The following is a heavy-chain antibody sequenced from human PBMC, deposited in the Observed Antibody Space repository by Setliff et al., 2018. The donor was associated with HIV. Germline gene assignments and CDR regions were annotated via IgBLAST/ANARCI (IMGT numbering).Heavy chain of an antibody. CDR3: ARGHCSGTNCYGVDYYGMDV. CDR2: IYHSEYT. J-gene: IGHJ6*02. Sequence: SETLSLTCAVSGGSISSDNWWTWVRQAPGKGLEWIGEIYHSEYTNYNPSLKSRVSMSVDKSKNQFSVKLTAVTAADTAVYYCARGHCSGTNCYGVDYYGMDVWGQGTTVTVSS. CDR1: GGSISSDNW. V-gene: IGHV4-4*02. D-gene: IGHD2-2*01.